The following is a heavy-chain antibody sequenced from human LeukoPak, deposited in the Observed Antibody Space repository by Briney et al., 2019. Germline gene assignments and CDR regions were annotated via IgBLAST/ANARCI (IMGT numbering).Heavy chain of an antibody. V-gene: IGHV3-30*18. J-gene: IGHJ4*02. CDR1: GITFSYFG. CDR3: AKKEGYYYDSSGYYLDY. Sequence: GGSLRLSCAASGITFSYFGMHWVRQAPGKGLEWVAVISYDGSNKYYADSVKGRFTISRDNSKNTLYLQMNSLRAEDTAVYYCAKKEGYYYDSSGYYLDYWGQGTLVTVSS. CDR2: ISYDGSNK. D-gene: IGHD3-22*01.